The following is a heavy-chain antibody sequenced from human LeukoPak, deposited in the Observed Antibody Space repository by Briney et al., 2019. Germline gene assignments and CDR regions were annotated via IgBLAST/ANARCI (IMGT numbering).Heavy chain of an antibody. CDR3: ASANYGSGSYYIDY. J-gene: IGHJ4*02. V-gene: IGHV4-61*01. CDR1: GGSVSSGSYY. D-gene: IGHD3-10*01. Sequence: SETLSLTCTVSGGSVSSGSYYWSWIRQPPGKGLEWIGYIYYSGSTNYNPSLKSRVTISVDTSKNQFSLKLSSVTAADTAAYYCASANYGSGSYYIDYWGQGTLVTVSS. CDR2: IYYSGST.